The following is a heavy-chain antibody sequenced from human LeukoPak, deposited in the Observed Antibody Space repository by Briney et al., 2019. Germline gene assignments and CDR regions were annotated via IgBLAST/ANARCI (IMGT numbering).Heavy chain of an antibody. D-gene: IGHD3-9*01. Sequence: ASVKVSCKASGYSFSDFAMHWVRQAPGQGLEWMGRINPNSGGTNYAQKFQGRVTMTRDTSISTAYMELSRLRSDDTAVYYCARGRRYYDILTGYYRRYNWFDPWGQGTLVTVSS. CDR2: INPNSGGT. V-gene: IGHV1-2*06. CDR1: GYSFSDFA. J-gene: IGHJ5*02. CDR3: ARGRRYYDILTGYYRRYNWFDP.